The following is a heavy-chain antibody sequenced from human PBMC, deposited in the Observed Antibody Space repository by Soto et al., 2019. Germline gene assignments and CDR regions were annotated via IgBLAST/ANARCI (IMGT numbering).Heavy chain of an antibody. V-gene: IGHV3-53*01. D-gene: IGHD5-12*01. CDR1: GFTVSSNY. CDR2: IYSGGST. J-gene: IGHJ6*02. Sequence: GWSLRLSCAASGFTVSSNYMSWVRQAPGKGLEWVSVIYSGGSTYYADSVKGRFTISRDNSKNTLYLQMNSLRAEDTAVYYCARELATTYMDVWGQGTTVTVSS. CDR3: ARELATTYMDV.